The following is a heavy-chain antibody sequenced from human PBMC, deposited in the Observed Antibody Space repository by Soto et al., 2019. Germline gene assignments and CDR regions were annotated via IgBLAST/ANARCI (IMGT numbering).Heavy chain of an antibody. V-gene: IGHV3-30*18. J-gene: IGHJ6*02. CDR3: AKVESDFWSGYYISFYYGMDV. D-gene: IGHD3-3*01. CDR1: GFTFSSYG. CDR2: ISYDGSNK. Sequence: QVQLVESGGGVVQPGRSLRLSCAASGFTFSSYGMHWVRQAPGKGLEWVAVISYDGSNKYYADSVKGRFTISRDNSKNTLYLQMNSLRAEDTAVYYCAKVESDFWSGYYISFYYGMDVWGQGTTVTVSS.